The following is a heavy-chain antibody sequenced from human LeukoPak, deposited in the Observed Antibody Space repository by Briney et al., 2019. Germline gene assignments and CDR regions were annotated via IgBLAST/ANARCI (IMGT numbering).Heavy chain of an antibody. CDR1: GFPFSTYA. CDR3: VRSLDY. CDR2: ITGSGGFT. J-gene: IGHJ4*02. Sequence: PGGSLRLSCAASGFPFSTYAMNWVRQAPGKGLEWVSVITGSGGFTQYADSVKGRFTISRDNSKNTVYLQMNSLRVEDTALYYCVRSLDYWGQGTLITV. V-gene: IGHV3-23*01.